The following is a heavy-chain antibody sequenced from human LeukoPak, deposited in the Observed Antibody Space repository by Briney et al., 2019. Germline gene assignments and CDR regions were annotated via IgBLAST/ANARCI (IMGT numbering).Heavy chain of an antibody. Sequence: GGPLRLSCAASGFTLSSYSMHWVRQAPGKGLEWVSAISDSGGSTYYADSVKGRFTISRDNSKNTLYLQMNSLRAEDTAVYYCAKRGAEVGATVAPGDYWGQGTLVTVSS. CDR1: GFTLSSYS. CDR3: AKRGAEVGATVAPGDY. CDR2: ISDSGGST. D-gene: IGHD1-26*01. V-gene: IGHV3-23*01. J-gene: IGHJ4*02.